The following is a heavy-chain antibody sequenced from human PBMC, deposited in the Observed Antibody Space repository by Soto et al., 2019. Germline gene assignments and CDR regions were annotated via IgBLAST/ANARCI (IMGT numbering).Heavy chain of an antibody. CDR2: ISKSSTTI. D-gene: IGHD3-22*01. J-gene: IGHJ4*02. V-gene: IGHV3-48*02. Sequence: EVQLVESGGGLVQPGGSLRLSCAASGFTFSNYSMSWVRQAPGKGLEWVSYISKSSTTIYYADSVKGRITISRDNAKNSLYLQMSSLRDEDTAVYYCARDGYSYDGRGSHNYFDYWGPGTLVTVSS. CDR3: ARDGYSYDGRGSHNYFDY. CDR1: GFTFSNYS.